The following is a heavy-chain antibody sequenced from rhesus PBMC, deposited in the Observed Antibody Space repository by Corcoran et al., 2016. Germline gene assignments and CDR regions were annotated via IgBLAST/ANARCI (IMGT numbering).Heavy chain of an antibody. CDR1: GYTFTDYY. D-gene: IGHD2-15*01. V-gene: IGHV1S2*01. J-gene: IGHJ3*01. CDR3: ARGYCSSTYCSLSAFEF. CDR2: INPYNGKT. Sequence: QVQLVQSGAEVKKPGSSVKVSCKASGYTFTDYYMHWVRQAPRKWLEWMGWINPYNGKTNYAQRFQGTLTMTRDTSKSTAYMELSSLRSEDTAVYYWARGYCSSTYCSLSAFEFWGQGLRVTVSS.